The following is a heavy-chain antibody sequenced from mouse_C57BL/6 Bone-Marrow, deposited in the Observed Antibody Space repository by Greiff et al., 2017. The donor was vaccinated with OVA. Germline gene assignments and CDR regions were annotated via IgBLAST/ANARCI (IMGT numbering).Heavy chain of an antibody. D-gene: IGHD1-1*01. J-gene: IGHJ4*01. Sequence: QVHVKQPGAELVRPGSSVKLSCKASGYTFTSYWMHWVKQRPIQGLEWIGNIDPSDSETHYNQKFKDKATLTVDKSSSTAYMQLSSLTSEDSAVYYCARVSYYGSSYTYAMDYWGQGTSVTVSS. CDR2: IDPSDSET. CDR3: ARVSYYGSSYTYAMDY. CDR1: GYTFTSYW. V-gene: IGHV1-52*01.